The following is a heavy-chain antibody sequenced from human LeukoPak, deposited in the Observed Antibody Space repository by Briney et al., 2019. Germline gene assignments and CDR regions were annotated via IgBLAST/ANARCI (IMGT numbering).Heavy chain of an antibody. D-gene: IGHD5-12*01. CDR3: AKTYDSDYYYYGMDV. J-gene: IGHJ6*02. Sequence: PGRSLRLSCAASGFTFSSYGMPWVRQAPGKGLEWVAVISYDGSNKYYADSVKGRFTISRDNSKNTLYLQMNSLRAEDTAVYYCAKTYDSDYYYYGMDVWGQGTTVTVSS. CDR2: ISYDGSNK. V-gene: IGHV3-30*18. CDR1: GFTFSSYG.